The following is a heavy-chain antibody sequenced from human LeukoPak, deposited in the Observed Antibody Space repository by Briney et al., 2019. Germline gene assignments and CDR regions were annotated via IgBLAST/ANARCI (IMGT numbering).Heavy chain of an antibody. D-gene: IGHD1-26*01. Sequence: PGGSLRLPCAASGFTFSSYWMSWVRQAPGKGLEWVANIKQDGSVKYYVDSVKGRFTISRDNAKNSLYLQMNSLRAEDTAVYYCARDKRGATAFWFDPWGQGTLVTVSS. V-gene: IGHV3-7*01. CDR1: GFTFSSYW. CDR2: IKQDGSVK. CDR3: ARDKRGATAFWFDP. J-gene: IGHJ5*02.